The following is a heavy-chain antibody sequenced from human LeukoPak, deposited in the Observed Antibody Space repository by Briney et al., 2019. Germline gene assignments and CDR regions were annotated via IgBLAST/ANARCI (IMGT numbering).Heavy chain of an antibody. CDR3: ARLSAYYYGSYFYYYMDV. CDR1: GCTFSDYY. CDR2: ISSSGTTI. D-gene: IGHD3-10*01. Sequence: PGGSLRLTCADYGCTFSDYYMNWLREGQGQGLQWVSDISSSGTTIYYADSVKGRFTISRDNAKNSLYLQMNSLRAEDTALYYCARLSAYYYGSYFYYYMDVWGKGTTVTVSS. J-gene: IGHJ6*03. V-gene: IGHV3-11*04.